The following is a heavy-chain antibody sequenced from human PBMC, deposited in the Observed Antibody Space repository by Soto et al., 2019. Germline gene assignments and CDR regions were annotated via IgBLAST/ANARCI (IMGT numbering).Heavy chain of an antibody. V-gene: IGHV3-23*01. CDR3: AKADPFVEFRTDRPLYYGMDV. Sequence: PGGSLRLSCAASGFTFSSYAMSWVRQAPGKGLEWVSAISGSGGSTYYADSVKGRFTISRDNSKNTLYLQMNSLRAEDTAVYYCAKADPFVEFRTDRPLYYGMDVWGQGTTVTVSS. J-gene: IGHJ6*02. CDR2: ISGSGGST. D-gene: IGHD6-6*01. CDR1: GFTFSSYA.